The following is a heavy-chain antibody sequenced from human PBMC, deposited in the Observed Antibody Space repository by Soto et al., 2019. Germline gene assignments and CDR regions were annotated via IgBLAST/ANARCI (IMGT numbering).Heavy chain of an antibody. Sequence: QVQLQESGPGLVKPSQTLSLTCTVSGGSISSGGYYWSWIRQHPGKGLEWIGYIYYSGRTYYNPSLNSRVTISVDTSKNQFSLKLSSVTAADKAVYYCARESRRIAAAAHQYYFDYWGQVTLVTVSS. D-gene: IGHD6-13*01. CDR3: ARESRRIAAAAHQYYFDY. CDR2: IYYSGRT. CDR1: GGSISSGGYY. J-gene: IGHJ4*02. V-gene: IGHV4-31*03.